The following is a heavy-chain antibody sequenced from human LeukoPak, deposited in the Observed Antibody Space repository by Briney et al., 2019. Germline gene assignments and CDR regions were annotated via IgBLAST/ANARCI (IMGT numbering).Heavy chain of an antibody. CDR2: ISGGGGDA. CDR1: GFTFDNYA. V-gene: IGHV3-23*01. CDR3: AKTPKLIRGTPDY. D-gene: IGHD3-10*01. J-gene: IGHJ4*02. Sequence: GGSLRLSCAASGFTFDNYAMTWVRQAPGKGLEWVSVISGGGGDANYADSVKGRFTISRDNSKNTLYLQMNSLRAEDTAVYYCAKTPKLIRGTPDYWGQGTLVTVSS.